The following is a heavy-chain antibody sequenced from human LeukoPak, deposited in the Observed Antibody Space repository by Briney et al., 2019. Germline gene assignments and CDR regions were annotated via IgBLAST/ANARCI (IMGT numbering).Heavy chain of an antibody. D-gene: IGHD7-27*01. CDR2: ISSGSRTI. J-gene: IGHJ4*02. Sequence: GGSLRLSCAASGCIFSSYNMNWVRQAPGRGLEWISYISSGSRTIFYADSVKGRFTISRDNAKNSLSLLMHTLRADDTAVYYSARESITGDRDFDYWGQGTLITVTS. V-gene: IGHV3-48*01. CDR1: GCIFSSYN. CDR3: ARESITGDRDFDY.